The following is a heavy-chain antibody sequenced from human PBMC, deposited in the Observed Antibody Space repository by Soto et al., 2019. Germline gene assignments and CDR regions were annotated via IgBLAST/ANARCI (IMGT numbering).Heavy chain of an antibody. CDR2: ISWNSGSI. CDR3: AKDIFSKYSYYMDV. V-gene: IGHV3-9*01. J-gene: IGHJ6*03. D-gene: IGHD3-9*01. CDR1: GFTFDDYA. Sequence: EVQLVESGGGLVQPGRSLRLSCAASGFTFDDYAMHWVRQAPGKGLEWVSGISWNSGSIGYADSVKGRFTISRDNAKNSLYVPMNSLRAEDTALYYCAKDIFSKYSYYMDVWGKGTTVTVSS.